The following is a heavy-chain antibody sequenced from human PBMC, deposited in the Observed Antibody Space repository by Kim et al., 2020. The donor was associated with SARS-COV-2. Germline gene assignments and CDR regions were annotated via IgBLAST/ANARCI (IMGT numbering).Heavy chain of an antibody. CDR3: TRRTYYYDSSGPPNFDY. D-gene: IGHD3-22*01. Sequence: VKGRFTISRDDSKSIAYLQMNSLKTEDTAVYYCTRRTYYYDSSGPPNFDYWGQGTLVTVSS. J-gene: IGHJ4*02. V-gene: IGHV3-49*02.